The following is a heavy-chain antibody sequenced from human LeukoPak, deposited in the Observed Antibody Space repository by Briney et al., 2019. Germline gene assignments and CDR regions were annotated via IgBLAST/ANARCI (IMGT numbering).Heavy chain of an antibody. CDR2: INHSGST. V-gene: IGHV4-34*01. D-gene: IGHD6-13*01. CDR3: ARGISQQLVLDY. CDR1: GGSFSGYY. Sequence: SETLSLTCAVYGGSFSGYYWSWIRQPPGKGLEWIGEINHSGSTNYNPSLKSRVSISVDTSKNQFSLKLSSVTAADTAVYYCARGISQQLVLDYWGQGTLVTVSS. J-gene: IGHJ4*02.